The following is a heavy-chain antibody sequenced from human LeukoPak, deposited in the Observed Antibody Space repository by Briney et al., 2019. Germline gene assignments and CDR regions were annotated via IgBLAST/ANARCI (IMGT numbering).Heavy chain of an antibody. D-gene: IGHD3-3*01. V-gene: IGHV3-30*02. J-gene: IGHJ3*02. CDR2: IRYDGSNK. CDR1: GFTFSSYG. Sequence: GGSLRLSCAASGFTFSSYGMHWVRQAPGKGVEWVAFIRYDGSNKYYADSVKGGFTISRDNSKNTLYLQMNSLRAEDTAVYYCAKVKSASFWSDYSCAFDIWGQGTMVTVSS. CDR3: AKVKSASFWSDYSCAFDI.